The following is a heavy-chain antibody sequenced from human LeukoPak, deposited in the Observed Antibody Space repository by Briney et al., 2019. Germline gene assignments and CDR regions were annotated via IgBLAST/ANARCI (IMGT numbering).Heavy chain of an antibody. CDR2: ISWNSGSI. V-gene: IGHV3-9*01. CDR3: AKDSCSSTSCYMEDY. Sequence: GGSRLLSCAAAGFSFDDYAMHWGRQAPGKGLECVSGISWNSGSICYADSVKGRFTISRDNAKNSLYLQMNSLRAEDTALYYCAKDSCSSTSCYMEDYGGQGTLVTVSS. D-gene: IGHD2-2*02. J-gene: IGHJ4*02. CDR1: GFSFDDYA.